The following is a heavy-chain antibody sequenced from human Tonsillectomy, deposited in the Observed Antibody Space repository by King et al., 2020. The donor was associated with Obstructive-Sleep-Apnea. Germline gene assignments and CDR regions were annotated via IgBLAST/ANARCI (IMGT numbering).Heavy chain of an antibody. CDR1: GYTFTSYW. Sequence: QLVQSGAEVKKPGESLKISCKASGYTFTSYWIGWVRQMPGKGLEWMGIIYPGDSDTRYNPSFQGQVTISADKSISTAYLQWSSLKASDTAMYYCARRGGYCTNGVCYVTYFAYWGQGTLVTVSS. CDR2: IYPGDSDT. V-gene: IGHV5-51*01. D-gene: IGHD2-8*01. J-gene: IGHJ4*02. CDR3: ARRGGYCTNGVCYVTYFAY.